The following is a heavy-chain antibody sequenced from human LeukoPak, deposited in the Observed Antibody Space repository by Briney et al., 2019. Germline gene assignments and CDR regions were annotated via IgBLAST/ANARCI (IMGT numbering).Heavy chain of an antibody. V-gene: IGHV5-51*01. CDR2: IYPGDSDT. D-gene: IGHD5-24*01. Sequence: GESLKISCKGSGYSFTSYWIGWVRQMPGKGLEWMGIIYPGDSDTRYSPSFQGQVTISADRSISTAYLQWGSLKASDTAMYYCARLRRDGYNFVDYWGQGTLVTVSS. CDR3: ARLRRDGYNFVDY. CDR1: GYSFTSYW. J-gene: IGHJ4*02.